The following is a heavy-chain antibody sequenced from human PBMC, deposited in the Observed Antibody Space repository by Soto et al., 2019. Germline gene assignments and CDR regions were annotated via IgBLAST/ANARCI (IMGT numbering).Heavy chain of an antibody. CDR3: AGDPDSHYNDSHASSYP. Sequence: SVKVSCKASGYTFTSYGISWVRQAPGQGLEWMGRIIPIIGIINYAQKFQGRVTITADKFTATAYMELTRLRSDDTAVYYCAGDPDSHYNDSHASSYPWGQGTLVTVSS. CDR2: IIPIIGII. CDR1: GYTFTSYG. J-gene: IGHJ5*02. V-gene: IGHV1-69*04. D-gene: IGHD3-22*01.